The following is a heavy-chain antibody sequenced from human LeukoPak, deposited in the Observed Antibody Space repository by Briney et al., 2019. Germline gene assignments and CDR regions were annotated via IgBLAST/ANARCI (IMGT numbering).Heavy chain of an antibody. V-gene: IGHV3-23*01. CDR1: GFTFSSYA. J-gene: IGHJ4*02. CDR2: ISGGGGST. Sequence: GGSLRLSCAASGFTFSSYAMSWVRQAPGKGLEWVSAISGGGGSTYYADSVKGRFTISRDNSKNTLYLQMNSLRAEDTAVYYCAKDEWRYYYDSSGYKDYWGQGTLVTVSS. D-gene: IGHD3-22*01. CDR3: AKDEWRYYYDSSGYKDY.